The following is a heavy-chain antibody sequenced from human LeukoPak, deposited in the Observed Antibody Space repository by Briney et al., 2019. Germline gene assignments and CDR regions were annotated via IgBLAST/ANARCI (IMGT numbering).Heavy chain of an antibody. CDR3: ARAPTQTKYYDFWSGYLYYFDY. V-gene: IGHV1-69*01. CDR1: GGTFSSYA. D-gene: IGHD3-3*01. Sequence: SVKVSCKASGGTFSSYAISWVRQAPGQGLEWMGGIIPIFGTANYAQKFQGRVTITADESTSTAYMELSSLRSEDTAMYYCARAPTQTKYYDFWSGYLYYFDYWGQGTLVTVSS. J-gene: IGHJ4*02. CDR2: IIPIFGTA.